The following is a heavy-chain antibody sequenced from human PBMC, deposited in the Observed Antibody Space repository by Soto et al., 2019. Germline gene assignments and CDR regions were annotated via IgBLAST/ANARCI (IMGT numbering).Heavy chain of an antibody. D-gene: IGHD3-10*01. CDR2: IFWNDER. CDR1: GFSLTTAGVG. Sequence: QITLKESGPTLVKPTETLTLTCSFSGFSLTTAGVGVGWIRQPPGKALEWLAVIFWNDERRFTPSVESRLTIAKDTSRNQVVLTMTSMDTADTATYYCAHTPMGRGDWFEPWGPGTLVTVSS. CDR3: AHTPMGRGDWFEP. J-gene: IGHJ5*02. V-gene: IGHV2-5*01.